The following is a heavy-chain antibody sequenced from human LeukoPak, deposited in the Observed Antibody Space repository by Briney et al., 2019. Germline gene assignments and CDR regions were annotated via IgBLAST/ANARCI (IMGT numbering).Heavy chain of an antibody. CDR2: INRDSSVK. D-gene: IGHD1-14*01. Sequence: AGSLRLSCAASGFNFTAFWMSWVRQTPGKGLEFVANINRDSSVKNYVASVKGRFTISRDNAKKSLFLELNSLRADDTAVFYCARDPGSSAFDLWGQGSLVTVST. CDR3: ARDPGSSAFDL. CDR1: GFNFTAFW. J-gene: IGHJ4*02. V-gene: IGHV3-7*01.